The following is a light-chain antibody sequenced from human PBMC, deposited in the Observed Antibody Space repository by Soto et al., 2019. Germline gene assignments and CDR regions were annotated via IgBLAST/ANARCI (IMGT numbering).Light chain of an antibody. CDR1: SSDVGGYNY. Sequence: QSALTQPASVSGSPGQSITISCTGTSSDVGGYNYVSWYQQHPVKAPKLMIYDVSNRPSGVSNRFSGSKSGNTASLTISGIQAEDEADYYCSSYTSSRIVVFGGGTKLTVL. CDR3: SSYTSSRIVV. J-gene: IGLJ2*01. V-gene: IGLV2-14*01. CDR2: DVS.